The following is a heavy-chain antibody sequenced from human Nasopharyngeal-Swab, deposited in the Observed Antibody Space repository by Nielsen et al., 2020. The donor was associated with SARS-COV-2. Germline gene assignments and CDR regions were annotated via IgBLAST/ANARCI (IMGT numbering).Heavy chain of an antibody. CDR2: IYYSGST. Sequence: SETLSLTCTVSGGSVRSGSYYWSWIRQPPGKGLEWLGYIYYSGSTNYNPSRKSRVTISVDTSKNQFSLKLSSVTAADTAVYYCARDNTVVTSEGVDIWGQGTMVTVSS. CDR3: ARDNTVVTSEGVDI. V-gene: IGHV4-61*01. J-gene: IGHJ3*02. CDR1: GGSVRSGSYY. D-gene: IGHD4-23*01.